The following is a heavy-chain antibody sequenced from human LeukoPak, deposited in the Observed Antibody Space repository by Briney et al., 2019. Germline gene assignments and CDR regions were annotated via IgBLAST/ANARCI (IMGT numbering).Heavy chain of an antibody. V-gene: IGHV4-39*01. D-gene: IGHD3-10*01. CDR2: IYYFGST. Sequence: SETLSLTCTVSGGSISSSTYYWGWIRQPPGKGLEWIGSIYYFGSTYYNPSLRSRLTISVDTSKNQFFLRLRSVSAADTAVYYCARVRDLNWFDPWGQGTLVTVSS. J-gene: IGHJ5*02. CDR1: GGSISSSTYY. CDR3: ARVRDLNWFDP.